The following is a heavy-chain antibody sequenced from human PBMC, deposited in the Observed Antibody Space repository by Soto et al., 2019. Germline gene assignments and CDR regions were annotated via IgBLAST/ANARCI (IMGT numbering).Heavy chain of an antibody. CDR3: ARHSITSAGDQYWFDP. D-gene: IGHD7-27*01. V-gene: IGHV4-59*08. CDR1: GGSISSYY. Sequence: SETLSLTCTVSGGSISSYYWSWIRQPPGKGLEWIGYIYYSGSTNYNPSLKSRVTISVDTSKNQFSLKLSSVTAADTAVYYCARHSITSAGDQYWFDPWGQGTLVTVSS. CDR2: IYYSGST. J-gene: IGHJ5*02.